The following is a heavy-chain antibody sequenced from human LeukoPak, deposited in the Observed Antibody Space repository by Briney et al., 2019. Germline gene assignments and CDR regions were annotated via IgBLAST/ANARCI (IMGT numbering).Heavy chain of an antibody. Sequence: ASVKVSCKASGGTFSSYAISWVRQAPGQGLEWMGGISAYNGNTNYAQKLQGRVTMTTDTSTSTAYMELRSLRSDDTAVYYCARDYPYYYYGMDVWGQGTTVTVSS. V-gene: IGHV1-18*01. J-gene: IGHJ6*02. CDR3: ARDYPYYYYGMDV. CDR1: GGTFSSYA. CDR2: ISAYNGNT.